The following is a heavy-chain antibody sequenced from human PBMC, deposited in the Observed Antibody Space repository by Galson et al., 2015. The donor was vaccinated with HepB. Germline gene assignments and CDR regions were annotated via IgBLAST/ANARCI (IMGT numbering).Heavy chain of an antibody. V-gene: IGHV1-69*13. CDR2: IIPIFGTA. J-gene: IGHJ4*02. CDR1: GGTFSSYT. CDR3: ARGFRDYDSSGYFFDY. Sequence: SVKVSCKASGGTFSSYTISWVRQAPGQGLEWMGGIIPIFGTANYAQKFQGRVTITADESTSTAYMELSSLRSEDTAVYYCARGFRDYDSSGYFFDYWGQGTLVTVSS. D-gene: IGHD3-22*01.